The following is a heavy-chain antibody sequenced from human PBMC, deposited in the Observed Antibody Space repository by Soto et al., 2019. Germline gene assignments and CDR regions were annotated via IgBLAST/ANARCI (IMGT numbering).Heavy chain of an antibody. CDR1: GYSFTNHW. CDR3: ARKFAPEFFDS. J-gene: IGHJ4*02. D-gene: IGHD3-10*01. V-gene: IGHV5-51*01. CDR2: IYPRDSDS. Sequence: GESLKISCKGSGYSFTNHWIGWVRQMPGKDLEWMGIIYPRDSDSKYSPAFQGQVTFSVDKSIDTAYLQWTSLEASDSAIYFCARKFAPEFFDSWGQGTPVTVSS.